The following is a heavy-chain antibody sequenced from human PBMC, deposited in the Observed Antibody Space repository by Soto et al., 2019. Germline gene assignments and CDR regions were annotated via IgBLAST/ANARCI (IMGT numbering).Heavy chain of an antibody. D-gene: IGHD2-2*01. CDR2: ISEYNGNT. J-gene: IGHJ4*02. V-gene: IGHV1-18*01. Sequence: GASVKVSCKASGYTFTSYGISWVRQAPGQGLEWMGWISEYNGNTNYAKKLQGRVTMTTDTSTSTAYMELRSLRSDDTAVYYCARSPLVVPAAIGCWGQGTLVTVSS. CDR1: GYTFTSYG. CDR3: ARSPLVVPAAIGC.